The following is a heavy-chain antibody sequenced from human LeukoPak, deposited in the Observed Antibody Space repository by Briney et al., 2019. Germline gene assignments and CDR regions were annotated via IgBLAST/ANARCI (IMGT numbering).Heavy chain of an antibody. D-gene: IGHD3-3*01. Sequence: PSETLSLTCTVSGGSISSYYWSWIRQPAGKGLEWIGRIYTSGSTNYNPSLKSRVTMSVDTSKNQFSLKLSSVTAADTAVYYCARHRYDFWSGYYTVTSFDYWGQGTLVTVSS. CDR3: ARHRYDFWSGYYTVTSFDY. J-gene: IGHJ4*02. CDR1: GGSISSYY. V-gene: IGHV4-4*07. CDR2: IYTSGST.